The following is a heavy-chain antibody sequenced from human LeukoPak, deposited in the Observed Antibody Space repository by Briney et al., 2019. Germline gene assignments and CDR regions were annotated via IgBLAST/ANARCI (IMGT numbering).Heavy chain of an antibody. Sequence: ASVKVSCKASGYTFTSYYMHWVRQAPGQGLEWMGIINPSGGSTSYAQKFQGRVTMTRDMSTSTVYMELSSLRSEDTAVYYCARMTYYGSGSYTFYFDYWGQGTLVTVSS. J-gene: IGHJ4*02. CDR3: ARMTYYGSGSYTFYFDY. D-gene: IGHD3-10*01. CDR1: GYTFTSYY. V-gene: IGHV1-46*01. CDR2: INPSGGST.